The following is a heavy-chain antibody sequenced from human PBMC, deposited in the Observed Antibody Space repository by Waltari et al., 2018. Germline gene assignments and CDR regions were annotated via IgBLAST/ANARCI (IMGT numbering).Heavy chain of an antibody. CDR1: GGAITTTIYY. CDR2: IYYNGNT. D-gene: IGHD3-9*01. Sequence: QLQVQESGPGLVKPSETLSLTCPVSGGAITTTIYYWVWIRQPPGKGLEWIGSIYYNGNTYYNPSLKSRVTISADTSKNQFSLNLNSVTAADTAVYYCASLLTGDWGQGVLVTVSS. CDR3: ASLLTGD. J-gene: IGHJ4*02. V-gene: IGHV4-39*01.